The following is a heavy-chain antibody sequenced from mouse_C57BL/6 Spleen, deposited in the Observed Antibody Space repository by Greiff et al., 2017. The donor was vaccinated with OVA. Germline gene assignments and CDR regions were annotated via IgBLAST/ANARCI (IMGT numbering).Heavy chain of an antibody. CDR2: ISDGGSYT. D-gene: IGHD2-5*01. CDR1: GFTFSSYA. V-gene: IGHV5-4*01. J-gene: IGHJ4*01. CDR3: ARDWSNYGAMDY. Sequence: EVKLMESGGGLVKPGGSLKLSCAASGFTFSSYAMSWVRQTPEKRLEWVATISDGGSYTYYPDNVKGRFTISRDNAKNNLYLQMSHLKSEDTAMYYCARDWSNYGAMDYWGQGTSVTVSS.